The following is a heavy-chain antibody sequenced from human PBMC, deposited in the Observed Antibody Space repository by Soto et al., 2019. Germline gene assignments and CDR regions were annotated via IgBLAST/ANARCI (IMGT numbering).Heavy chain of an antibody. CDR1: GFSFISYS. CDR2: VSNGGSYT. Sequence: ESGGGLVKPGESLRLACAGSGFSFISYSFNWVRQAPGKGLEWVSSVSNGGSYTYYADSVKGRFTISRDNAENSAFLQMNSLRAEDTAVYYCSRDWDHMDVWGKGTTVTVS. J-gene: IGHJ6*03. V-gene: IGHV3-21*01. CDR3: SRDWDHMDV. D-gene: IGHD1-26*01.